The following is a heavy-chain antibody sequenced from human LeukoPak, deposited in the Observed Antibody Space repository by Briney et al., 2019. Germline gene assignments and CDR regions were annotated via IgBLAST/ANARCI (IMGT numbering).Heavy chain of an antibody. CDR1: GGTFSSYA. Sequence: SVKVSCKASGGTFSSYAISWVRQAPGQGLEWMGGIIPIFGTANYAQKFQGRVTITTDESTSTAYMELSSLRSEDTAVYYCARDRYCSSTSCYRKMAISDAFDIWGQGTMVTVSS. J-gene: IGHJ3*02. CDR2: IIPIFGTA. V-gene: IGHV1-69*05. CDR3: ARDRYCSSTSCYRKMAISDAFDI. D-gene: IGHD2-2*02.